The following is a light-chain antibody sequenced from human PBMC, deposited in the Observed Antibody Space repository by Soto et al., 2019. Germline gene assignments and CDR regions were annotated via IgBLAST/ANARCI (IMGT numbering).Light chain of an antibody. CDR1: QEISNY. CDR2: DAS. J-gene: IGKJ3*01. V-gene: IGKV1-33*01. CDR3: QQYDNLPVT. Sequence: TQMTQSPSSLSASVGDRVTITCQASQEISNYLNWFQKKPGKAPKLLIYDASNLETGVPSRFSGSGSGTDFTFTISSLHPGDIAKYYWQQYDNLPVTFGPGTKVDSK.